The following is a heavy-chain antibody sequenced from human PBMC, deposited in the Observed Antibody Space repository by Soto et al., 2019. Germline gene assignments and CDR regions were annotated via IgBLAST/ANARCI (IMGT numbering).Heavy chain of an antibody. D-gene: IGHD6-19*01. CDR3: AKFRHSSGWVNWFDP. V-gene: IGHV3-23*01. CDR1: GFTFRSYA. CDR2: ISGSGGST. J-gene: IGHJ5*02. Sequence: DVQLLESGGGLVQPGGSLRLSCAASGFTFRSYAMSWVRQAPGKGLEWVSAISGSGGSTYYADSVKGRLTISRDNSKNTLYVQMNSLRAGDTAVYYCAKFRHSSGWVNWFDPWGQGTLVTVSS.